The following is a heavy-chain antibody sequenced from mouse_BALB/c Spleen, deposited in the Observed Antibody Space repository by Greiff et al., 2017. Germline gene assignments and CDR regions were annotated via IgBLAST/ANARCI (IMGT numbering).Heavy chain of an antibody. J-gene: IGHJ4*01. D-gene: IGHD2-4*01. V-gene: IGHV14-3*02. CDR2: IDPANGNT. Sequence: VQLQQSGAELVKPGASVKLSCTASGFNIKDTYMHWVKQRPEQGLEWIGRIDPANGNTKYDPKFQGKATISADTSSNTAYLQLSSLTSEDTAVYYCARRDYDYAMDDWGQGTSVTVSS. CDR3: ARRDYDYAMDD. CDR1: GFNIKDTY.